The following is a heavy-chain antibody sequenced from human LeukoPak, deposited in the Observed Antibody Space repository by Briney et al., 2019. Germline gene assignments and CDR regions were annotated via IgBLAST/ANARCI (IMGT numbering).Heavy chain of an antibody. CDR1: GFTFSSYSMN. CDR2: IYYSGST. V-gene: IGHV4-59*05. J-gene: IGHJ4*02. D-gene: IGHD1-26*01. CDR3: GGNFDC. Sequence: SGGSLRLSCAASGFTFSSYSMNWVRQPPGKGLEWIGSIYYSGSTYYNPSLKSRVTISVDTSKNQFSLKLSSVTAADTAVYYCGGNFDCWGQGTLVTVSS.